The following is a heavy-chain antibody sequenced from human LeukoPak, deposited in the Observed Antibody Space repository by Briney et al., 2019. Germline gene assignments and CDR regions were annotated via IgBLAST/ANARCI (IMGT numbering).Heavy chain of an antibody. J-gene: IGHJ5*02. CDR3: ARKSSSWYYPNWFDP. Sequence: ASETLSLTCAVYGGSFSGYYWSWIRQPPGKGLEWIGEINHSGSTNYNPSLKSRVTISVDTSKNQFSLKLSSVTAADTAVYYCARKSSSWYYPNWFDPWGQGTLVTVSS. CDR2: INHSGST. D-gene: IGHD6-13*01. CDR1: GGSFSGYY. V-gene: IGHV4-34*01.